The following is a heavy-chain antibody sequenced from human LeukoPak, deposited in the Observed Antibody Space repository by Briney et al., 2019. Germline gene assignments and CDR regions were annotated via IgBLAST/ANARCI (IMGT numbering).Heavy chain of an antibody. J-gene: IGHJ4*02. D-gene: IGHD5-24*01. CDR2: IYTSGST. V-gene: IGHV4-61*02. CDR1: GGSISSGSYY. CDR3: AREGRAKMATISLRRYFDY. Sequence: PSETLSLTCTVSGGSISSGSYYWSWIRQPAGKGLEWIGRIYTSGSTNYNPSLKSRVTISVDTSKNQFSLKLSSVTAADTAVYYCAREGRAKMATISLRRYFDYWGQGTLVTVSS.